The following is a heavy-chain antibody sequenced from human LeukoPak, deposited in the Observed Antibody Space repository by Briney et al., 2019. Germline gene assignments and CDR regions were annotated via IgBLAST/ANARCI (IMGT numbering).Heavy chain of an antibody. D-gene: IGHD2-2*02. V-gene: IGHV1-2*02. CDR1: GYTFTGYY. Sequence: ASVKVSCKASGYTFTGYYMHWVRQAPGQGREWMGWINPNSGGTNYAQKFQGRVTMTRDTSISTAYMELSRLRSDDTAVYYCARRYCSSTSCYTGDNWFDPWGQGTLVTVSS. J-gene: IGHJ5*02. CDR2: INPNSGGT. CDR3: ARRYCSSTSCYTGDNWFDP.